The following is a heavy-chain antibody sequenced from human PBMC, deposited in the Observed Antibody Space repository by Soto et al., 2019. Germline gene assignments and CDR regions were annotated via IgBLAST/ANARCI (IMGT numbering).Heavy chain of an antibody. D-gene: IGHD3-10*01. CDR2: IWYDGSNK. J-gene: IGHJ4*02. Sequence: QMQLVESGGGVVQPGRSLRLSCAASGFTFSNYGMHWVRQAPGKGLEWVAIIWYDGSNKYYADSVKDRFTISRDNSKNTVSLQMNSLRAEDTAMYYCAAGEPLNYRGQGTLDTVSS. CDR1: GFTFSNYG. CDR3: AAGEPLNY. V-gene: IGHV3-33*01.